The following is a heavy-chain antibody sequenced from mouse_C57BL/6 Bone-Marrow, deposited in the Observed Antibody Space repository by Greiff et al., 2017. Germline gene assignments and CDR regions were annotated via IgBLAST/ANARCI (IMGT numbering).Heavy chain of an antibody. CDR1: GFNIKDDY. Sequence: VQLQQSGAELVRPGASVKLSCTASGFNIKDDYMHWVKQRPEQGLEWIGCIDPENGDTEYASKFQGKATITADTSSNTAYLQLSSLTTEDTAVYYGTNPSIDYWGQGTSVTVSS. J-gene: IGHJ4*01. CDR3: TNPSIDY. V-gene: IGHV14-4*01. CDR2: IDPENGDT.